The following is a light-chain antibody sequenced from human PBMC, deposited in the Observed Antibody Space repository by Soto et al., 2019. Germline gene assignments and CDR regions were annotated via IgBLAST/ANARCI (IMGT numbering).Light chain of an antibody. J-gene: IGKJ2*01. CDR1: QSITSE. V-gene: IGKV3-15*01. CDR2: GAS. Sequence: EIVMTQSPATLSVSPGERATLSCRACQSITSELAWYQQKPGQPPRLLIYGASTRATGVPARFSGSGSGSEFTLTVSGLQSEDFAVYYCQQGHNWPLTFGQGTRLEI. CDR3: QQGHNWPLT.